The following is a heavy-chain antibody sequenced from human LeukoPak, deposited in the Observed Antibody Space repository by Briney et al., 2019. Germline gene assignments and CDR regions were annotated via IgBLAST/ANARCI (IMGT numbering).Heavy chain of an antibody. V-gene: IGHV3-21*01. Sequence: GGSLRLSCAASGFTFSSYSMNWVRQAPGKGLEWVSSISSSSTYIYYADSVKGRFTISRDNAKNSLYLQMNSLRAEDTAVYYCASAYSSGWAGLDYWGQGTLVTVSS. CDR2: ISSSSTYI. CDR3: ASAYSSGWAGLDY. D-gene: IGHD6-19*01. J-gene: IGHJ4*02. CDR1: GFTFSSYS.